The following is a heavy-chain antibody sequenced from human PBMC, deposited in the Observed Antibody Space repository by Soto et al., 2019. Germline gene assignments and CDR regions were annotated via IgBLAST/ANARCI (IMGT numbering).Heavy chain of an antibody. CDR2: MYNTGST. V-gene: IGHV4-59*01. Sequence: SETLSLTCTVSGGSISRYYWSWIRQPPGKGLEWIGYMYNTGSTIYNPSLKSRVTISVDTPKNQFSLKLNSVTAADTAVYYCARDLWGYCGADCYPLDVWGQGTTVTVS. CDR3: ARDLWGYCGADCYPLDV. D-gene: IGHD2-21*02. CDR1: GGSISRYY. J-gene: IGHJ6*02.